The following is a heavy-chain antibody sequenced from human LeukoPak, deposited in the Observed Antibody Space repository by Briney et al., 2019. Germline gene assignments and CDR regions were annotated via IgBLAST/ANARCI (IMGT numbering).Heavy chain of an antibody. CDR3: ARIVVVTAPPATPYWFDP. CDR2: IYPGDSDT. V-gene: IGHV5-51*01. D-gene: IGHD2-21*02. J-gene: IGHJ5*02. CDR1: GYSFTSYW. Sequence: GESLKISRKGSGYSFTSYWIGLGRQMPGKGLEGMGIIYPGDSDTRYGPSFQGQVTISADKSISTAYLQWSSLKASDTAMYYCARIVVVTAPPATPYWFDPWGQGTLVTVSS.